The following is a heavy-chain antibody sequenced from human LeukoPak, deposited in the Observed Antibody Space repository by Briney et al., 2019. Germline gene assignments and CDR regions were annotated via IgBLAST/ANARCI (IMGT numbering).Heavy chain of an antibody. D-gene: IGHD6-13*01. Sequence: ASVKVSCKASGYTFTGYYMHWVRQAPGQGLEWMGWINPNSGGTNYAQKFQGRVTMTRDTSISTAYMELSRLRSEDTAVYYCARGSGIAAAGTPDWYFDLWGRGTLVTVSS. CDR1: GYTFTGYY. V-gene: IGHV1-2*02. CDR2: INPNSGGT. J-gene: IGHJ2*01. CDR3: ARGSGIAAAGTPDWYFDL.